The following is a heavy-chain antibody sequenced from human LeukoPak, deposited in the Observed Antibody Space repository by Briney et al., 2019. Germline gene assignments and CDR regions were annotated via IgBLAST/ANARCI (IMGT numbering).Heavy chain of an antibody. D-gene: IGHD5-12*01. J-gene: IGHJ6*02. CDR2: ISAYNGNT. Sequence: ASVKDSCKASGYTFTSYGISWVRQAPGQGLEWMGWISAYNGNTNYAQKLQGRVTMTTDTSTSTAYMELRSLRSDDTAVYYCASIEHSGYDSRGPYYYGMDVWGQGTTVTVSS. CDR1: GYTFTSYG. V-gene: IGHV1-18*01. CDR3: ASIEHSGYDSRGPYYYGMDV.